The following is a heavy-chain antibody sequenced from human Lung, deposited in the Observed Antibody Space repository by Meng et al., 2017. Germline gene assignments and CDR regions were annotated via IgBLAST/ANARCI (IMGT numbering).Heavy chain of an antibody. CDR2: INHSGST. J-gene: IGHJ4*02. CDR3: ARGPTTMAHDFDY. Sequence: VQLQHLGAGLLSPLCTLACTVCVSGGFFGDSYWRGLRQPPGKGLEWIGEINHSGSTNYNPSLESRATISVATSQNNLSLKLSSVTAADSAVYYCARGPTTMAHDFDYWGQGTLVTVSS. D-gene: IGHD4-11*01. V-gene: IGHV4-34*01. CDR1: GGFFGDSY.